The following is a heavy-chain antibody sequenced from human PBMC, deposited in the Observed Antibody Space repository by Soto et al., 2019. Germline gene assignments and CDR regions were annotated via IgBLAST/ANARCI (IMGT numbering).Heavy chain of an antibody. V-gene: IGHV3-30*03. CDR1: GFTFSSYR. CDR2: ISYDGSNK. CDR3: ASYDILTGPYPDYYYYGMDV. D-gene: IGHD3-9*01. J-gene: IGHJ6*02. Sequence: EGSLRLSCAASGFTFSSYRMHWVRQAPGKCLERVAVISYDGSNKYYADSVKGRFTISRDNSKNTLYLQMNSLRAEDTAVYYCASYDILTGPYPDYYYYGMDVWGQGTTVTVSS.